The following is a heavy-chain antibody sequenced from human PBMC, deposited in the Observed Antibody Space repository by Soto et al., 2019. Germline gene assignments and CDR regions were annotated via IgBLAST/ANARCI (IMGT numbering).Heavy chain of an antibody. CDR3: ARGRGSGYPFDY. Sequence: ASVKVSCKASGYTFTGYHMHWVRQAPGQGLEWMGWINPNSGGTNYAQKFQGRVTMTRNTSISTAYMELSSLRSEDTAVYYCARGRGSGYPFDYWGQGTLVTVSS. CDR1: GYTFTGYH. J-gene: IGHJ4*02. D-gene: IGHD3-22*01. CDR2: INPNSGGT. V-gene: IGHV1-2*02.